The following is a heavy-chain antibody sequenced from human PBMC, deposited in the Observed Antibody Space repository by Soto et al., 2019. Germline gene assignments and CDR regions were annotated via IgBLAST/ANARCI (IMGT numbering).Heavy chain of an antibody. Sequence: ASVKVSCKASGGTFSSYAISWVRQAPGQGLEWMGWIYPDSGGTNYAPKFRGWVTMTRDTSIRTAYMELSGLKSDDTAVYFCVRAETFYPGNTFDYWGQGALVTVS. CDR1: GGTFSSYA. V-gene: IGHV1-2*04. J-gene: IGHJ4*02. CDR2: IYPDSGGT. D-gene: IGHD1-1*01. CDR3: VRAETFYPGNTFDY.